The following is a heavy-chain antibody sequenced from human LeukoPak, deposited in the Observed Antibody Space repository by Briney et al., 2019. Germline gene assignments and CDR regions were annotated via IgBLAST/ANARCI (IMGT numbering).Heavy chain of an antibody. CDR1: GYTFTGYY. CDR2: INPNSGGT. D-gene: IGHD6-13*01. J-gene: IGHJ4*02. V-gene: IGHV1-2*02. Sequence: ASVKVSCKASGYTFTGYYMHWVRQAPGQGLEWMGWINPNSGGTNYAQKFQGRVTMTRDTSISTAYMELSRLRSDDTAVYYCARDLSSWFSYYFDYWGQGTLVTVSS. CDR3: ARDLSSWFSYYFDY.